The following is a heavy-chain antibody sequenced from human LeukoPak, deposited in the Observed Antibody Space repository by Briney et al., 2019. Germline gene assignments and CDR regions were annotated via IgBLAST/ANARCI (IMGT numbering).Heavy chain of an antibody. J-gene: IGHJ4*02. CDR1: GYTFTDYY. V-gene: IGHV1-2*02. CDR2: VNPNSGDT. Sequence: ASVKVSCKASGYTFTDYYMHWVRQAPGQELEWMGWVNPNSGDTNHAHKFQGRVTMTSDTSISTAYMDLSRVRSDDTAVYYCALLFSSTWYRFDSWGQGTLVTVSS. D-gene: IGHD6-13*01. CDR3: ALLFSSTWYRFDS.